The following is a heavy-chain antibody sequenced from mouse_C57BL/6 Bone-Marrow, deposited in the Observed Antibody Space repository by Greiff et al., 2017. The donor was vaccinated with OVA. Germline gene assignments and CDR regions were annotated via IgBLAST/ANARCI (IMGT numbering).Heavy chain of an antibody. D-gene: IGHD1-1*01. CDR2: IDPSDSYT. V-gene: IGHV1-50*01. CDR3: ARGGDYYGSSYGFAY. J-gene: IGHJ3*01. CDR1: GYTFTSYW. Sequence: QVQLKQPGAELVKPGASVKLSCKASGYTFTSYWMQWVKQRPGQGLEWIGEIDPSDSYTNYNQKFKGKATLTVDTSSSTAYMQLSSLTSEDSAVYYCARGGDYYGSSYGFAYWGQGTLVTVSA.